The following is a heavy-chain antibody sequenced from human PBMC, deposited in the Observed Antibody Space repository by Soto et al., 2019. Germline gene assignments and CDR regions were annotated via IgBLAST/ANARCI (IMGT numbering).Heavy chain of an antibody. J-gene: IGHJ4*02. CDR1: GFTFGDYA. CDR3: TRGGGYSGSYYLDY. V-gene: IGHV3-49*04. D-gene: IGHD1-26*01. Sequence: GGSLRLSCTASGFTFGDYAMSWVRQAPGKGLEWVGFIRSKAYGGTTEYATSVKGRFTISRDDSKSIAYLQMNSLKTEDTAVYYCTRGGGYSGSYYLDYWGQGTLVTVSS. CDR2: IRSKAYGGTT.